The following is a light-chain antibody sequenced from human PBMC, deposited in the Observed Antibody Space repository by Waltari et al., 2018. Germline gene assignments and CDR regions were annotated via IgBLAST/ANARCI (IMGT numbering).Light chain of an antibody. J-gene: IGKJ5*01. Sequence: AIQLTQSPSSLSASVGDRVTFTCRASQGINTALAWYQHKPGKAPKFLIYDVSNLESGVPSRFSGSESGTDFTLTISSLQPEDSATYYCQQYSVYPITFGQGTRLDIK. CDR1: QGINTA. V-gene: IGKV1-13*02. CDR2: DVS. CDR3: QQYSVYPIT.